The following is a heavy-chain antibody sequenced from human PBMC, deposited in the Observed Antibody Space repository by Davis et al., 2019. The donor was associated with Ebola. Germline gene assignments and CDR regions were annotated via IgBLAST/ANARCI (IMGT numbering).Heavy chain of an antibody. CDR1: GFTFNQYA. CDR2: ISKSGRDT. J-gene: IGHJ4*02. D-gene: IGHD6-19*01. CDR3: AKDLGSAGWYFDY. V-gene: IGHV3-23*01. Sequence: GGSLRLSCAASGFTFNQYAMTWVRQAPGKGLEWVSTISKSGRDTDYADSVKGRLRVSRDNSKNTVYLQMDSLRVEDTAIYYCAKDLGSAGWYFDYWGQGTLATVSS.